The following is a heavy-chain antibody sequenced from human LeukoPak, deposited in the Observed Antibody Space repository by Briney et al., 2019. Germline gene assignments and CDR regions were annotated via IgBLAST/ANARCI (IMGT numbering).Heavy chain of an antibody. D-gene: IGHD6-19*01. J-gene: IGHJ4*02. CDR2: IYYSGST. CDR3: ARHVPLGGWFPDY. Sequence: SETLSLTCTVSGGSISSSSYYWGWIRQPPGKGLEWIGSIYYSGSTYYNPSLKSRVTISVDTSKNQFSLKLSSETAADTAVYYCARHVPLGGWFPDYWGQGTLVTVSS. V-gene: IGHV4-39*01. CDR1: GGSISSSSYY.